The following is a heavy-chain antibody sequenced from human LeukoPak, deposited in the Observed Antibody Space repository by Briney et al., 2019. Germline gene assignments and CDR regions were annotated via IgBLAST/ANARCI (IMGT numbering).Heavy chain of an antibody. Sequence: PSETLSLTCTVSGGSISGHYWSWIRQPPGKGLESIGYIYYTGSTNYNPSLTSRVTISVDTSKNQFSLKLSSVTAADTAVYYCARLTSSWFDPWGQGTLVTVSS. J-gene: IGHJ5*02. D-gene: IGHD6-6*01. CDR2: IYYTGST. CDR1: GGSISGHY. CDR3: ARLTSSWFDP. V-gene: IGHV4-59*08.